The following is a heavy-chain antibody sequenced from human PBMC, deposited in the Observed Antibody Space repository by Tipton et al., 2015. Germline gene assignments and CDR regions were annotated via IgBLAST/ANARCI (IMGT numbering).Heavy chain of an antibody. V-gene: IGHV4-31*03. CDR1: GDSIRSDGYY. D-gene: IGHD5-24*01. CDR2: IHYGGSP. CDR3: ARDAYNSNFFDY. J-gene: IGHJ4*02. Sequence: TLSLTCTVSGDSIRSDGYYWSWLRQHTGKDLEWIGYIHYGGSPYYNPSLRVRATISADTFENQFSLKLTTLTAADTAVYYCARDAYNSNFFDYWGQGTLVTVSS.